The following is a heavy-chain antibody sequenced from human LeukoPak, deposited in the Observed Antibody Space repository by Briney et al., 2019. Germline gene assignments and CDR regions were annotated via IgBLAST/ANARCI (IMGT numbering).Heavy chain of an antibody. CDR1: GGSFSGYY. V-gene: IGHV4-34*01. D-gene: IGHD1-14*01. CDR3: ARAGGRTYYYYYGMDV. Sequence: KPSETLSLTCAVYGGSFSGYYWSWIRQPPGKGLEWIGYIYYSGSTNYNPSLKSRVTISVDTSKNQFSLKLSSVTAADTAVYYCARAGGRTYYYYYGMDVWGQGTTVTVSS. J-gene: IGHJ6*02. CDR2: IYYSGST.